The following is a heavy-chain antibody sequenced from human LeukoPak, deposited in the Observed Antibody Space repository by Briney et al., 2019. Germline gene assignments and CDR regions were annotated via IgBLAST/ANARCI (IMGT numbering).Heavy chain of an antibody. CDR1: VFTFSSYS. V-gene: IGHV3-21*01. CDR2: ISSSSSYI. CDR3: ARAPDGRWLQFRYYYGMDV. D-gene: IGHD5-24*01. J-gene: IGHJ6*02. Sequence: GGSLRLSCAASVFTFSSYSMNWVRQAPWKGLEWVSSISSSSSYIYYADSVKGRFTISRDNAKNSLYLQMNSLKAEDTAVYYCARAPDGRWLQFRYYYGMDVWGQGTTVTVSS.